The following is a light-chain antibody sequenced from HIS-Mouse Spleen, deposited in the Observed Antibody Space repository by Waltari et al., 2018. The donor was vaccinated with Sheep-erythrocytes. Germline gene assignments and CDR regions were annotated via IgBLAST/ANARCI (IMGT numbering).Light chain of an antibody. CDR2: EGS. V-gene: IGLV2-23*01. J-gene: IGLJ3*02. CDR1: SSSVGSYHL. CDR3: CSYAGSSTWV. Sequence: QSALTQPASVSGSPGQSITISCTGTSSSVGSYHLCSWYQQHPGKAPKRMIYEGSKRPSGVSNRFSGSKSGNTASLTISGLQAEDEADYYCCSYAGSSTWVFGGGTKLTVL.